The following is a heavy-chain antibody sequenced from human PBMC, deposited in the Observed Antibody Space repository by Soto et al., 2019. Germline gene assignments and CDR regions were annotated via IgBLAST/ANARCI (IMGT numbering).Heavy chain of an antibody. Sequence: GGSLRLSCAASGFTFSNAWMNWVRQAPGKGLEWVAVIWYDGSEKYYADSVKGRFTISRDNSRNTLYLQMNSLRAEDTAVYYCARDFESRFDPWGQGALVTVSS. CDR2: IWYDGSEK. J-gene: IGHJ5*02. CDR3: ARDFESRFDP. D-gene: IGHD3-9*01. CDR1: GFTFSNAW. V-gene: IGHV3-33*08.